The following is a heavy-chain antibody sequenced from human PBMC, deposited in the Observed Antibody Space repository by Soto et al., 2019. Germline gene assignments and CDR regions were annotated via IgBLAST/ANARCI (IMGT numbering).Heavy chain of an antibody. V-gene: IGHV3-21*01. Sequence: EVQLVESGGGLVKPGGSLTLSCAGSGFAFRSYNMNWVRQPPGKGLEWVASISSGSSNIYYADSVKGRFTISRDNAKDSLYLQMASLRAEDSAVYYCASATVVAGTFDFWGQGTVLTVSS. CDR1: GFAFRSYN. CDR3: ASATVVAGTFDF. J-gene: IGHJ4*02. D-gene: IGHD2-15*01. CDR2: ISSGSSNI.